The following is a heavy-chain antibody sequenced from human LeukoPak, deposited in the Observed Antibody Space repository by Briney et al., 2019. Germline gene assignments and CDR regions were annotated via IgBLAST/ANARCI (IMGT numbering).Heavy chain of an antibody. V-gene: IGHV1-46*01. CDR1: GYTFTSYY. Sequence: GASVKVSCKASGYTFTSYYMHWVRQAPGQGLEWMGIINPSGGSTSYAQKFQGRVTMTRDMSTSTVYMELRSLRSDDTAVYYCARDIGYSYGEEGFDYWGQGTLVTVSS. CDR3: ARDIGYSYGEEGFDY. J-gene: IGHJ4*02. CDR2: INPSGGST. D-gene: IGHD5-18*01.